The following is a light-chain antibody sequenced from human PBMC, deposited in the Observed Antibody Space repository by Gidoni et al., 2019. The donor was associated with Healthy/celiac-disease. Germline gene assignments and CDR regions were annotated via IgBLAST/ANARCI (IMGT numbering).Light chain of an antibody. V-gene: IGKV2-28*01. CDR2: WGS. Sequence: EIVMTQSPLSLPVTPGEPASISCRSSQCLLHSNGYNYLDWYLQKPGQSPQLLIYWGSNRASGVPDRFSGSGSGTDFTLKISRVEAEDVAVYYCMQALQTPITFGQGTRLEIK. J-gene: IGKJ5*01. CDR3: MQALQTPIT. CDR1: QCLLHSNGYNY.